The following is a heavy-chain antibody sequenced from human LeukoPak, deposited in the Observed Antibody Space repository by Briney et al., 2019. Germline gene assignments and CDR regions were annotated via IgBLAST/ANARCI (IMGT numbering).Heavy chain of an antibody. D-gene: IGHD1-26*01. CDR1: GFIFSSYS. CDR3: ARDVRRSGSY. V-gene: IGHV3-48*01. J-gene: IGHJ4*02. Sequence: GGSLRLSCAASGFIFSSYSMKWVRQAPGKGLEWVSYISRSSTTIYYADSVKGRFTISRDNAKNSLYLQMNSLRAEDTAVYYCARDVRRSGSYWGQGTLVTVSS. CDR2: ISRSSTTI.